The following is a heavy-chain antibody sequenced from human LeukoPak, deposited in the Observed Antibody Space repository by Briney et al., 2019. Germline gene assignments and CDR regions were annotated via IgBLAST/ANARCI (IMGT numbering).Heavy chain of an antibody. D-gene: IGHD1-26*01. CDR2: IYPGDSDT. CDR1: GYSFTSYW. CDR3: ARGGWELLEGYYFDY. Sequence: GESLKISXKGSGYSFTSYWIGWVRQMPGKGLEWMGIIYPGDSDTRYSPSFQGQVTISADKSISTAYLQWSSLKASDTAMYYCARGGWELLEGYYFDYWGQGTLVTVSS. V-gene: IGHV5-51*01. J-gene: IGHJ4*02.